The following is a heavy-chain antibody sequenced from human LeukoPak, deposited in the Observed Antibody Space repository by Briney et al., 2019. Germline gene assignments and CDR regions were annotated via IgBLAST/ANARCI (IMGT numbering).Heavy chain of an antibody. CDR3: ARDSGYNYGFDY. V-gene: IGHV4-59*01. Sequence: SETLSLTCTVSGGSISSYYWSWIRQAPGKGLEWIGYIYYSGSTSYNPSLKSRVTISVGTSKNQFSLKLNSLTAADTAVYYCARDSGYNYGFDYWGQGTLVTVSS. D-gene: IGHD5-18*01. CDR2: IYYSGST. J-gene: IGHJ4*02. CDR1: GGSISSYY.